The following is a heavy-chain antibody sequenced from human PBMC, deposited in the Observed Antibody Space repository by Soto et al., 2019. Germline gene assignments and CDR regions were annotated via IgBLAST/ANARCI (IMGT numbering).Heavy chain of an antibody. J-gene: IGHJ4*02. D-gene: IGHD6-6*01. V-gene: IGHV3-30*04. CDR2: ITRDGYNK. CDR1: GFIFKNYA. Sequence: GVSLRLSCAVSGFIFKNYALNSLRQAPGKGLEWVASITRDGYNKYYADSVKGRFTISRDNSKNTLSLQMTALRVEDSSVYYCTKSSGGSSSVGMDYWGAGTLVTAPQ. CDR3: TKSSGGSSSVGMDY.